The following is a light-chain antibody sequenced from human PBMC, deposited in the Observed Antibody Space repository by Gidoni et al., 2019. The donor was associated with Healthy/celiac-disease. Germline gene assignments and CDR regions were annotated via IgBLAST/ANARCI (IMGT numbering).Light chain of an antibody. Sequence: EIVMTQSPATLSVSPGERATSSCRASQSVSSNLPWYQQKPGQAPRLLIYGASTRATGIPARFSGSGSGTEFTLTISSLQSEDFAVYYCQQYNNWPRTFGQGTKVEIK. V-gene: IGKV3-15*01. J-gene: IGKJ1*01. CDR1: QSVSSN. CDR3: QQYNNWPRT. CDR2: GAS.